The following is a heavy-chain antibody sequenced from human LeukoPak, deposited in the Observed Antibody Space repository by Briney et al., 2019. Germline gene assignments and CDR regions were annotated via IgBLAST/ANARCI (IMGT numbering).Heavy chain of an antibody. CDR2: IYSGGSA. CDR1: GFTFSSYA. Sequence: GGSLRLSCAASGFTFSSYAMSWVRQAPGKGLEWVSVIYSGGSAYYADSVKGRFTISRDNSKNTLYLQMNSLRAEDTAVYYCARFGLLGYSLTRPDAFDIWGQGTMVTVSS. V-gene: IGHV3-53*01. J-gene: IGHJ3*02. D-gene: IGHD3-22*01. CDR3: ARFGLLGYSLTRPDAFDI.